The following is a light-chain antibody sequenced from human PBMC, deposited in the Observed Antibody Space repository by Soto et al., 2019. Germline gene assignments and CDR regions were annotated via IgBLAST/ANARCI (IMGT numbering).Light chain of an antibody. J-gene: IGLJ2*01. CDR1: RGDVGGYNY. V-gene: IGLV2-14*01. Sequence: QSVLTQPASVSGSPGQSITISCSGTRGDVGGYNYVSWYQQHPGKAPKLIIYEAYNRPSGVSDRFSGSKSGRTASLTISGLQSEDEADYYCCSYTDDNTRVFGGGTQLTVL. CDR2: EAY. CDR3: CSYTDDNTRV.